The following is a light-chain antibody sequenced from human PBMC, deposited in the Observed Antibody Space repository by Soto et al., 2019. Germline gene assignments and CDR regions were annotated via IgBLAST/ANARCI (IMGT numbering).Light chain of an antibody. Sequence: QSVLTQPPSVSEAPGQRVTISCTGSSSNIGAGYEAHWYQQVPRTAPKLLIYENNHRPSGVPDRFSGSKSGTSASLAITGLQAEYQAENNCHSYDSSLSGYVFGTGTKVTVL. CDR3: HSYDSSLSGYV. CDR2: ENN. J-gene: IGLJ1*01. CDR1: SSNIGAGYE. V-gene: IGLV1-40*01.